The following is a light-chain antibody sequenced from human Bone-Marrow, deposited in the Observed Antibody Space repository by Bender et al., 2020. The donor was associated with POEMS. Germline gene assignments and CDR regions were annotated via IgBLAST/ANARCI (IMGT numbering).Light chain of an antibody. Sequence: QSALTQPASVSGFPGQSITISCTGTSSDVGNYVLVSWYQHHPGKAPKLIIYEANKRPSGVSNRFSGSKSANTASLAISGLRSEDEADYYCATWDDSLSGLFGGGTKLTVL. V-gene: IGLV2-14*02. CDR2: EAN. CDR3: ATWDDSLSGL. CDR1: SSDVGNYVL. J-gene: IGLJ3*02.